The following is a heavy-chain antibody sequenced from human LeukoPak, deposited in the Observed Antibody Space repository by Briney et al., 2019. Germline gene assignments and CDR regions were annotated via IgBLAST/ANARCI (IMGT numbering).Heavy chain of an antibody. CDR2: IWSDGNTQ. Sequence: TGGSLRLSCAASGFTFNHYAMQWVRQAPGKGLEWVAVIWSDGNTQYYADSVKGRFTISRDNSRNTLYLQMNSLRAEDTAVYYCAKGSSGSFYSHFDYWGQGTLVTVSS. CDR1: GFTFNHYA. D-gene: IGHD3-10*01. J-gene: IGHJ4*02. CDR3: AKGSSGSFYSHFDY. V-gene: IGHV3-33*06.